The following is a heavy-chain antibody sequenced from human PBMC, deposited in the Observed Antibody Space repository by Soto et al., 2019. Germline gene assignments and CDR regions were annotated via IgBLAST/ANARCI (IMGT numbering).Heavy chain of an antibody. Sequence: QVQLVQSVAEVKKPGSSVTVSCKASGGTFGNSAISWVRQAPGQVLEWMGGIIPIFPTPDYAQKVQGRFTITSNESNTTAYIEVTSLRSEDTAVYYCARYNYRQQLGVNYYYGIDVWGPGNTLSVSS. V-gene: IGHV1-69*05. CDR1: GGTFGNSA. J-gene: IGHJ6*02. CDR3: ARYNYRQQLGVNYYYGIDV. D-gene: IGHD1-20*01. CDR2: IIPIFPTP.